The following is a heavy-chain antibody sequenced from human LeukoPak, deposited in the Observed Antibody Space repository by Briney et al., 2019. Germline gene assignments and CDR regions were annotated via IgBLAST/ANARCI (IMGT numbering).Heavy chain of an antibody. D-gene: IGHD2-2*01. CDR2: ISSSSSYI. J-gene: IGHJ6*02. V-gene: IGHV3-21*01. CDR1: GFTFSSYS. Sequence: GGSLRLSCAASGFTFSSYSMNWVRQAPGEGLEWVSSISSSSSYIYYADSVKGRFTISRDNAKNSLYLQMTSLRAEDTAVYYCARENIVVVPAAMFHYYYGMDVWGQGTTVTASS. CDR3: ARENIVVVPAAMFHYYYGMDV.